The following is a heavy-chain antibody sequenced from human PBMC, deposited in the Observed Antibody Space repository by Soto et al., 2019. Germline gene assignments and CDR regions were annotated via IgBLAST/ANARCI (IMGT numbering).Heavy chain of an antibody. Sequence: SETLSLTCTVSGGSISSSSYYWGWIRQPPGKGLEWIGSIYYSGSTYYNPSLKSRVTISVDTSKNQFSLKLSSVTAADTAVYYCAIRLYYDRPGFEGGGMAVWGQAPTVT. V-gene: IGHV4-39*01. J-gene: IGHJ6*02. CDR1: GGSISSSSYY. D-gene: IGHD3-22*01. CDR2: IYYSGST. CDR3: AIRLYYDRPGFEGGGMAV.